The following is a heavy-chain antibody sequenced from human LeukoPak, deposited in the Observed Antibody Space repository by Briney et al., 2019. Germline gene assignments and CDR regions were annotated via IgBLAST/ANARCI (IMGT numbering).Heavy chain of an antibody. J-gene: IGHJ1*01. V-gene: IGHV1-2*02. CDR3: ATITLVRGVTRFNEYFQH. Sequence: ASVKVSCKASGYSFSDYFMNWVRQAPGQRPEWLGWIILESGGTNYAQKFQGRVTLTRDTSISTAYMELSRLKSDDTAVYHCATITLVRGVTRFNEYFQHWGQGTPVTVSS. CDR1: GYSFSDYF. D-gene: IGHD3-10*01. CDR2: IILESGGT.